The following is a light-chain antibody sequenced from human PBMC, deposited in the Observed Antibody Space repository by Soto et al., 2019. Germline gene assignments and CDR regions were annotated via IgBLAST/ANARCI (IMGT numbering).Light chain of an antibody. V-gene: IGKV3-15*01. CDR2: GAS. CDR1: QSVTTN. J-gene: IGKJ5*01. Sequence: VVITPSPATLSVSPAQRATLSCRASQSVTTNMAWYQQKPGQAPRLLIYGASTRATGIPARFSGSGSGTDFTLTISSLQSEDFAVYWCQQNNNWPLTFGPGTRLEI. CDR3: QQNNNWPLT.